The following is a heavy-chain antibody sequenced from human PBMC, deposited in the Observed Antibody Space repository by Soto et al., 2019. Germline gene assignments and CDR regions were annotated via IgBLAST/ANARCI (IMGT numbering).Heavy chain of an antibody. J-gene: IGHJ4*02. Sequence: XSVQVSFNASSYIFSAYSMHWGRQAPGQGLEWVGWFNPNSGDTIYAQKFQGRVTLTGDTSISTAYMELYSLTSDDTAVYYCAREASAVISLDYWGQGTLVTVSS. CDR3: AREASAVISLDY. CDR2: FNPNSGDT. D-gene: IGHD6-19*01. V-gene: IGHV1-2*02. CDR1: SYIFSAYS.